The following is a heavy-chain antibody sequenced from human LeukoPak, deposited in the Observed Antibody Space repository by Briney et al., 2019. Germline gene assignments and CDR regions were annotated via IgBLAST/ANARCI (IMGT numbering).Heavy chain of an antibody. CDR1: GYTFTGYY. V-gene: IGHV1-2*02. CDR3: ARVNTRGSGSGSFDY. D-gene: IGHD3-10*01. J-gene: IGHJ4*02. CDR2: INPNSGGT. Sequence: ASVKVSCKSSGYTFTGYYIHWVRQAPGQGLEWMGWINPNSGGTNYAQKFQGRVTMTRGTSISTAYMALSRLRSDDTAVYYCARVNTRGSGSGSFDYWGQGTLVTVPS.